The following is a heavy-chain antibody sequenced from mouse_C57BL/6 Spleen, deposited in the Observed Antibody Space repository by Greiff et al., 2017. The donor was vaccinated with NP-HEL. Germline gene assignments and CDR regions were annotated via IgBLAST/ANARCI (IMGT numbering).Heavy chain of an antibody. J-gene: IGHJ2*01. Sequence: VQLQQSGAELVRPGASVTLSCKASGYTFTDYEMHWVKQTPVHGLEWIGAIDPETGGTAYNQKFKGKAILTADKSSSTAYMELRSLTSEDSAVYYCTREDNYPLFDYWGQGTTLTVSS. CDR1: GYTFTDYE. D-gene: IGHD1-1*01. CDR3: TREDNYPLFDY. V-gene: IGHV1-15*01. CDR2: IDPETGGT.